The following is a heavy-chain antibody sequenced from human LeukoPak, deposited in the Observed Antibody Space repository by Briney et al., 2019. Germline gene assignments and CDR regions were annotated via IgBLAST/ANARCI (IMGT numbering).Heavy chain of an antibody. V-gene: IGHV4-61*02. Sequence: SETLSLTCTVSGGSISSGSYYWSWIRQPAGKGLEWIGRIYIKGTTSYNPSLKSRVTISGDTSKNQFSLKLSSVTAADTAVYYCARGYWFYFDYWGQGTLVTVSS. D-gene: IGHD2-8*02. J-gene: IGHJ4*02. CDR2: IYIKGTT. CDR3: ARGYWFYFDY. CDR1: GGSISSGSYY.